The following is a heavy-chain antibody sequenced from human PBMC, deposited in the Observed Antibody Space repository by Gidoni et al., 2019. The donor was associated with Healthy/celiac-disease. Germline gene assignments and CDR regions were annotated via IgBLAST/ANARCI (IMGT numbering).Heavy chain of an antibody. V-gene: IGHV1-18*01. CDR3: SRADNNYGDY. Sequence: QIQLVQSGTEVKKPGASVKVSCKVSGYTFTSYGLSWVRQAPGQGLEWMGWISSYNGDTRYAQKFQGRLTMTTDTSTTTAYMELRSLRSDDTAVYYCSRADNNYGDYWGQGTLVTVSS. J-gene: IGHJ4*02. CDR1: GYTFTSYG. D-gene: IGHD3-10*01. CDR2: ISSYNGDT.